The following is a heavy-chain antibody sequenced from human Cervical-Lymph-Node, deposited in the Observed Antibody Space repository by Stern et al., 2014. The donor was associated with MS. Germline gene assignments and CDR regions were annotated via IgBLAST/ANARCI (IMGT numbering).Heavy chain of an antibody. CDR2: IIGSGGST. CDR3: AKGSRIVGSTEFDS. CDR1: GFPFSDYA. J-gene: IGHJ4*02. D-gene: IGHD1-26*01. Sequence: EVQLVQSGGGLAQPGGSLRLSCAGSGFPFSDYAMRWVRQAPGKGLEWVSVIIGSGGSTNYATPVQGRFNISRDKSMDTMYLQMSSLRVDDTAVYYCAKGSRIVGSTEFDSWGQGTLVTVSS. V-gene: IGHV3-23*04.